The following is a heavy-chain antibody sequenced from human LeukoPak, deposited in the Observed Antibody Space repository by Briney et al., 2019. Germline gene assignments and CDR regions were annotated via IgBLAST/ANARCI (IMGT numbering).Heavy chain of an antibody. CDR2: INPNSGGT. CDR1: GYTFTGYY. V-gene: IGHV1-2*02. Sequence: ASAKVSCKASGYTFTGYYMHWVRQAPGQGLEWMGWINPNSGGTNYAQKFQGRVTMTRDTSISTAYMELSRLRSDDTAVYYCAMCLSGYYLGFDYWGQGTLVTVSS. D-gene: IGHD3-3*01. J-gene: IGHJ4*02. CDR3: AMCLSGYYLGFDY.